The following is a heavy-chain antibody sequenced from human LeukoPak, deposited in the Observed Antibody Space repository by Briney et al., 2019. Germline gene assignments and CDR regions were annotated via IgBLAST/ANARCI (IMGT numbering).Heavy chain of an antibody. CDR1: GGSISSSSYY. Sequence: SETLSLTCTVSGGSISSSSYYWGWIRQPPGKGQEWIGSIYYSGSTNCNPSLKSRVTISVDKSKNQFSLQLSSVTAADTAVYYCARVGVRGVITSFDYWGQGTLVTVSS. D-gene: IGHD3-10*01. V-gene: IGHV4-39*07. CDR3: ARVGVRGVITSFDY. J-gene: IGHJ4*02. CDR2: IYYSGST.